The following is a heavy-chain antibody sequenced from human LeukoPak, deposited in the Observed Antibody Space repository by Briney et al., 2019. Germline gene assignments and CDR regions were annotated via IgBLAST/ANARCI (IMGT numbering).Heavy chain of an antibody. D-gene: IGHD5-18*01. J-gene: IGHJ4*02. Sequence: PGGSVRLSCAASGFTQSTYWMHWVRQAPGRGLVWVSRVNGDGTSTTYADSVKGRFTISRDNAKNTLYLQMDSLRAEDTAVYYCARGPRYSFGSACDYWGQGTLVTVSS. V-gene: IGHV3-74*01. CDR3: ARGPRYSFGSACDY. CDR2: VNGDGTST. CDR1: GFTQSTYW.